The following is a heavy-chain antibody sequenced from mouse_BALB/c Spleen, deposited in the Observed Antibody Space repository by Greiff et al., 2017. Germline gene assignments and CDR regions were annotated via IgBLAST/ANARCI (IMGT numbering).Heavy chain of an antibody. CDR1: GYSITSGYY. V-gene: IGHV3-6*02. CDR3: LSGLLQDY. CDR2: ISYDGSN. Sequence: DVKLQESGPGLVKPSQSLSLTCSVTGYSITSGYYWNWIRQFPGNKLEWMGYISYDGSNNYNPSLKNRISITRDTSKNQFFLKLNSVTTEDTATYYCLSGLLQDYWGQGTTLTVSS. J-gene: IGHJ2*01. D-gene: IGHD1-1*01.